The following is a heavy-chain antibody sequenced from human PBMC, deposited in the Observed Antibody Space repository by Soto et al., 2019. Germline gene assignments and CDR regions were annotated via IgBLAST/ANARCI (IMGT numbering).Heavy chain of an antibody. CDR3: AREVVVAATPYYFDY. V-gene: IGHV4-61*01. Sequence: SETLSLTCAVSGGSVSSGSYYWSWIRQPPGKGLEWIGYIYYSGSTNYNPSLKSRVTISVDTSKNQFSLKLSSVTAADTAVYYCAREVVVAATPYYFDYWGQGTLVTVSS. J-gene: IGHJ4*02. CDR2: IYYSGST. CDR1: GGSVSSGSYY. D-gene: IGHD2-15*01.